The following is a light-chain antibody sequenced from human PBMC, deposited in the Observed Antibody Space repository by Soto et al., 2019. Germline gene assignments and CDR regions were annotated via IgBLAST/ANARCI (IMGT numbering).Light chain of an antibody. CDR3: AAWDDSLSAV. J-gene: IGLJ2*01. CDR2: RNN. Sequence: QSVLTQPPSASGTPGQRVTISCSGSSSNIGSNYVYWYQQLPGTAPKLLIYRNNQRPSGVPDRFSGSKSGTSASLAISGLRSEDEADYYCAAWDDSLSAVFGGGTKLTVL. V-gene: IGLV1-47*01. CDR1: SSNIGSNY.